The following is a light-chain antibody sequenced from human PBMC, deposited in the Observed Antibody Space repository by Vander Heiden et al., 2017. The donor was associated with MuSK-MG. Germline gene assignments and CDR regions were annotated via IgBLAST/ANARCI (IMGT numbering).Light chain of an antibody. Sequence: DIQMTPSPSSLSASVGDRVTITCRASQSISSYLNWYQQKPGKAPKLLIYAASSLQSGVPSRFSGSGSGTDFTLTISRLQPEDFATYYCQQSDSTLRTFGQGTKVEIK. CDR3: QQSDSTLRT. CDR1: QSISSY. J-gene: IGKJ1*01. CDR2: AAS. V-gene: IGKV1-39*01.